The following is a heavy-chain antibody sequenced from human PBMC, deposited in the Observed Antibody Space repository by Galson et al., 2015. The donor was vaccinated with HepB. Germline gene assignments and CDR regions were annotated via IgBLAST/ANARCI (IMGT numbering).Heavy chain of an antibody. CDR1: GFTFRNAW. D-gene: IGHD3-22*01. CDR3: ITSMIVVVLIPPPLDI. Sequence: SLRLSCAGSGFTFRNAWMTWVRQAPGKGLEWVGRIKSRSDGGTTDYAAPVKGRFTISRDDSRNMLYLEMHSLKSADTGVYFCITSMIVVVLIPPPLDIWGQGTLVTVSS. CDR2: IKSRSDGGTT. J-gene: IGHJ4*02. V-gene: IGHV3-15*01.